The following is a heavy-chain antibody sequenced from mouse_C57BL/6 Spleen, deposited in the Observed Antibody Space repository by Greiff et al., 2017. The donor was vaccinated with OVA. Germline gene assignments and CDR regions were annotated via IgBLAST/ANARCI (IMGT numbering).Heavy chain of an antibody. V-gene: IGHV1-55*01. D-gene: IGHD1-1*01. CDR1: GYTFTSYW. CDR3: ARSLYYGSSYDWYFDV. J-gene: IGHJ1*03. Sequence: QVQLQQSGAELVKPGASVKMSCKASGYTFTSYWITWVKQRPGQGLEWIGDIYPGSGSTNYNEKFKSKATLTVDTSSSTAYMQLSSLTSEDSAVYYCARSLYYGSSYDWYFDVWGTGTTVTVSS. CDR2: IYPGSGST.